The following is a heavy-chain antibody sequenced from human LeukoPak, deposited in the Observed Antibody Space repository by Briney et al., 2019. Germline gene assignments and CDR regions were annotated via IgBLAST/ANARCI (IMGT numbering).Heavy chain of an antibody. Sequence: GGSLRLSCAASGFTFSSYAMSWVRQAPGKGLEWVSAISGSGGSTYYADSVKGRFTISRDNSKNTLYLQMNSLRAGDTAVYYCAKRPGVVVIPYYFDYWGQGTLVTVSS. CDR2: ISGSGGST. CDR3: AKRPGVVVIPYYFDY. V-gene: IGHV3-23*01. D-gene: IGHD3-22*01. J-gene: IGHJ4*02. CDR1: GFTFSSYA.